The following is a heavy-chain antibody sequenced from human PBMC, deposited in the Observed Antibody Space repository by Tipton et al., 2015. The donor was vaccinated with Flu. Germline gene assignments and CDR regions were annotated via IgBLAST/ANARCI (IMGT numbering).Heavy chain of an antibody. CDR3: ARRAPNSGTFYFDY. J-gene: IGHJ4*02. D-gene: IGHD1-26*01. CDR1: GGSINSYY. V-gene: IGHV4-59*08. Sequence: TLSLTCTASGGSINSYYWSWIRQPPGKGLEWIGYIYYSGSTTYNPSLKSRVTISVDTSKNQFSLKLSSVTAADTAIYYCARRAPNSGTFYFDYWGQGTLVTVSS. CDR2: IYYSGST.